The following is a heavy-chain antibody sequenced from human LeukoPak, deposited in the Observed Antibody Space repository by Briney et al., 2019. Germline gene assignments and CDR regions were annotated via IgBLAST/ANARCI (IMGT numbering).Heavy chain of an antibody. J-gene: IGHJ4*02. CDR2: ISSSSSYI. CDR3: AREEAISRNFDY. D-gene: IGHD3-9*01. V-gene: IGHV3-21*01. CDR1: GFTFSSYS. Sequence: GGSLRLSCAASGFTFSSYSMNWVRQAPGKGLEWVSSISSSSSYIYYADSVKGRFTISRDNAKNSLYLQMNSLRAEDTAVYYCAREEAISRNFDYWGQGTLVTVSS.